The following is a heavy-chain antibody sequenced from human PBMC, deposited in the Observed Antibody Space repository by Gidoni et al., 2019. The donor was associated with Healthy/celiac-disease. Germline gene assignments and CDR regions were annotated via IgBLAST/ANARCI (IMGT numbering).Heavy chain of an antibody. V-gene: IGHV4-34*01. CDR1: GGSFSGYY. CDR2: INHSGST. D-gene: IGHD3-22*01. CDR3: ARGINGIYYDSSGYLN. Sequence: QVQLQQWGAGLLKPSETLSLTCAVSGGSFSGYYWSWIRQPPGKGLEWIGEINHSGSTNYNPSLKSRVTISVDTSKNQFSLKLSSVTAADTAVYYCARGINGIYYDSSGYLNWGQGTLVTVSS. J-gene: IGHJ4*02.